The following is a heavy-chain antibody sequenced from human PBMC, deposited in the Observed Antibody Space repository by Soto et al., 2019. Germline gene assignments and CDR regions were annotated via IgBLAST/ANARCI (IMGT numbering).Heavy chain of an antibody. Sequence: ASETLSLTCTVSGGSISSAGYYWSWIRQPPGKGLEWIGYIYYSGGTYYNPSLKSRVTISVDTSKNQFSLKLSSVTAADTAVYYCARGEYSKAGLFDYWGQGTLVTVSS. D-gene: IGHD4-4*01. CDR2: IYYSGGT. CDR3: ARGEYSKAGLFDY. V-gene: IGHV4-30-4*01. CDR1: GGSISSAGYY. J-gene: IGHJ4*02.